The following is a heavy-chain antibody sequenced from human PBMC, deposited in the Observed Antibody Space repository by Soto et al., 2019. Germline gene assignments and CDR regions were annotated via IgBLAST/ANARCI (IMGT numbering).Heavy chain of an antibody. Sequence: ASVKVSCKTSGYTFTNYGITWVRQAPGQGLEWMGWISTLNDNTNYAQRFRGRVSMTADSSTTTDYMEFRSLRPDDTAVYYCARVKTGTGDYFDYWGPGTPVTVSS. D-gene: IGHD1-1*01. J-gene: IGHJ4*02. CDR3: ARVKTGTGDYFDY. CDR2: ISTLNDNT. V-gene: IGHV1-18*01. CDR1: GYTFTNYG.